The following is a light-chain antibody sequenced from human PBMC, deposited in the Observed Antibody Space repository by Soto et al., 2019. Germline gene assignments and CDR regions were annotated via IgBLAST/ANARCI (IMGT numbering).Light chain of an antibody. CDR2: DAS. CDR3: QQRTNWPWT. Sequence: EIVLTQSPATLSLSPGERATLSCRASLSISRYLAWYQQKPGQAPRLLIYDASIRATGIPAGFSGSGSGTDFTLTIRSLEPEDFAVYYCQQRTNWPWTFGQGTKVEIK. J-gene: IGKJ1*01. V-gene: IGKV3-11*01. CDR1: LSISRY.